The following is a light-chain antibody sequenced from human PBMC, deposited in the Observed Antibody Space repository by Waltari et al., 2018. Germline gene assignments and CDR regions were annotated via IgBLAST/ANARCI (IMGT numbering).Light chain of an antibody. V-gene: IGKV1-5*03. J-gene: IGKJ1*01. Sequence: DIQMTQSPSTLSASVGDRVTIPCRASQSISSWLAWYQQKPGKAPKLLIYKASGLESGVPSRFSGSGSGTEFTLTISSLQPDDFATYYCQQYNSYSQTFGQGTKVEIK. CDR3: QQYNSYSQT. CDR2: KAS. CDR1: QSISSW.